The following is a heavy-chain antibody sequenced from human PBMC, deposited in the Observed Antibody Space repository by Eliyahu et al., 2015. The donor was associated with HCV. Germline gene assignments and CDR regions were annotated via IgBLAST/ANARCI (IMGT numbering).Heavy chain of an antibody. CDR3: ARHIIPGGEQLVLVGNWFDP. J-gene: IGHJ5*02. V-gene: IGHV4-39*01. CDR1: GGSISSSSYY. Sequence: QLQLQESGPGLVKLSETLSLTCTVSGGSISSSSYYWGWIRQPPGKGLEWIGSIYYSGSTYYNPSLKSRVTISVDTSKNQFSLKLSSVTAADTAVYYCARHIIPGGEQLVLVGNWFDPWGQGTLVTVSS. D-gene: IGHD6-6*01. CDR2: IYYSGST.